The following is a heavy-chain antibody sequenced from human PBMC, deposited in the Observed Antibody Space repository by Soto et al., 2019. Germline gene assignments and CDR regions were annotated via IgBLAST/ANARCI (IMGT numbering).Heavy chain of an antibody. J-gene: IGHJ4*02. D-gene: IGHD6-19*01. CDR1: GFTFSSYG. V-gene: IGHV3-30*18. CDR2: ISYDGSNK. Sequence: QVQLVESGGGVVQPGRSLRLSCAASGFTFSSYGMHWVRQAPGKGLVWVAVISYDGSNKYYADSLKGRFTISRDNSKNTLYLQMNSLRAEDTAVYYCAKDSMAVVGRGGCDYWGQGTLVTVSS. CDR3: AKDSMAVVGRGGCDY.